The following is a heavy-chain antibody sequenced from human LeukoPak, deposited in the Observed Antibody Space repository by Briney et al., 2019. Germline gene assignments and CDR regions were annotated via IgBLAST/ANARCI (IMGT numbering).Heavy chain of an antibody. CDR1: GLRFSDYY. D-gene: IGHD3-16*01. J-gene: IGHJ4*02. CDR2: ISSGGDIM. Sequence: GGSLRLSCAASGLRFSDYYVSWIRQAPGKGLQWVSYISSGGDIMHYADSVKGRLTSSRDNAKNSGYLEMNSLRAEDTAVYYCVRDYVWGTSESDYWGQGILVTVSS. V-gene: IGHV3-11*04. CDR3: VRDYVWGTSESDY.